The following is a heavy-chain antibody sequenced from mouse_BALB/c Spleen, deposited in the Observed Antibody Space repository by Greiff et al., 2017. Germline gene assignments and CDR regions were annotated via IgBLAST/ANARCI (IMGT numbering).Heavy chain of an antibody. D-gene: IGHD2-4*01. CDR3: ARANYDPWFAY. Sequence: EVQRVESGPGLVKPSQSLSLTCTVTGYSITSDYAWNWIRQFPGNKLEWMGYISYSGSTSYNPSLKSRISITRDTSKNQFFLQLNSVTTEDTATYYCARANYDPWFAYWGQGTLVTVSA. CDR2: ISYSGST. J-gene: IGHJ3*01. CDR1: GYSITSDYA. V-gene: IGHV3-2*02.